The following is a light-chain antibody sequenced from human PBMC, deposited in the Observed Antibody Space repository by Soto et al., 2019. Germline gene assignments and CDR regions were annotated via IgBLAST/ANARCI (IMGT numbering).Light chain of an antibody. CDR1: QGISTW. J-gene: IGKJ5*01. V-gene: IGKV1-12*01. Sequence: DSQMTHSPSSVSASVGLRFTITCRASQGISTWLAWYQQKAGKAPNLLIYGASNLHSGVPSRFSGSGSGTNFTLTISSLQPEDFATYYCQQANSFPITFGQGTRLEI. CDR2: GAS. CDR3: QQANSFPIT.